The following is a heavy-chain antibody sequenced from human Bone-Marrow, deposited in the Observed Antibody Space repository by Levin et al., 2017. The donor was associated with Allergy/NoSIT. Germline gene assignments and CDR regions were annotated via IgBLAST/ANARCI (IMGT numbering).Heavy chain of an antibody. V-gene: IGHV3-7*04. Sequence: GGSLRLSCGASGFNLDTYWMTWVRQAPGKGLEWVAIISQSGSDIKYVDSVKGRFSISRDNAMNSLYLQMNNLRVEDTAVYFCARAYEFDWLLYGESHFDHWGSGTLVTVSS. J-gene: IGHJ4*02. CDR1: GFNLDTYW. CDR2: ISQSGSDI. CDR3: ARAYEFDWLLYGESHFDH. D-gene: IGHD3-9*01.